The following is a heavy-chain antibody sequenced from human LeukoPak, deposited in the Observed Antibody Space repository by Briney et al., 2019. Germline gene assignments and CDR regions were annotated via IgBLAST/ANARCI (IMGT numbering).Heavy chain of an antibody. CDR2: IYYSGST. CDR1: GGSISSGDYY. J-gene: IGHJ5*02. Sequence: SQTLSLTCTVSGGSISSGDYYWSWIRQPPGKGLEWIGYIYYSGSTYYNPSLKSRVTISVDTSKNQFSLKLSSVTAADTAVYYCVSSGSYLYNWFDPWGQGTLVTVSS. V-gene: IGHV4-30-4*01. CDR3: VSSGSYLYNWFDP. D-gene: IGHD3-10*01.